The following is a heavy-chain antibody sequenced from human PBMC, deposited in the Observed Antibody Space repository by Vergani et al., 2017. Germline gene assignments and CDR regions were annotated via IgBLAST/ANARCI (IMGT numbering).Heavy chain of an antibody. Sequence: QVQLVQSGAEVKKPGSSVKVSCKASGGTFSSYTISWVRQAPGQGLEWMGRIIPILGIANYAQKFQGRVTITADKSTSTAYMELSSLRSEDTAVYYCAKDTPDILTGLNWFDPWGQGTLVTVSS. J-gene: IGHJ5*02. V-gene: IGHV1-69*08. CDR3: AKDTPDILTGLNWFDP. CDR2: IIPILGIA. D-gene: IGHD3-9*01. CDR1: GGTFSSYT.